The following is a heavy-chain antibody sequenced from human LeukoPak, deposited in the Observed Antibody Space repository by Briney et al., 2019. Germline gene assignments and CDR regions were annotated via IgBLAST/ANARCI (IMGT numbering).Heavy chain of an antibody. D-gene: IGHD1-26*01. V-gene: IGHV3-30*02. J-gene: IGHJ4*02. Sequence: GGSLRLSCAASGLSFSSYGMHWVRQAPGKGLEWVAFIRYDGSNKYYADSVKGRFTISRDNSKNTLYLQMNSLRAEDTAVYYCAKDRVWDFDYWGQGTLVTVSS. CDR3: AKDRVWDFDY. CDR1: GLSFSSYG. CDR2: IRYDGSNK.